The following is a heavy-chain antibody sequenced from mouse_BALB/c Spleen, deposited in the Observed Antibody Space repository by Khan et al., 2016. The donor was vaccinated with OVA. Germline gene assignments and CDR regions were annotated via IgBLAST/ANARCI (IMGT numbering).Heavy chain of an antibody. D-gene: IGHD4-1*01. V-gene: IGHV5-6*01. CDR3: SSHLTGSFAY. CDR2: ISSDGDYT. J-gene: IGHJ3*01. Sequence: EVELVESGGDLVKPGGSLKLSCAASGFTFGSYSMSWVRQTPDKRLEWVATISSDGDYTYFPDSVKGRFTISRANAKNTLILQLSSLKSEDTALYYCSSHLTGSFAYWGQGTLVTVSA. CDR1: GFTFGSYS.